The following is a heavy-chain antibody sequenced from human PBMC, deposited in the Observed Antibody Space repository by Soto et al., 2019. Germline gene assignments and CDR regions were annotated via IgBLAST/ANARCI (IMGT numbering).Heavy chain of an antibody. J-gene: IGHJ4*02. V-gene: IGHV3-48*02. CDR3: ARDSIFTAYCFDY. CDR2: ISPSSSII. Sequence: DVQLVESGGGLVQPGGSLRLSCAASGFSFSNYNMNWVRQAPGKGLEWVSYISPSSSIIYYADSVKGRFTISRDNAKNSLYLQMNSLRDEDTAVYYCARDSIFTAYCFDYCGQGTLVTVSS. CDR1: GFSFSNYN. D-gene: IGHD3-9*01.